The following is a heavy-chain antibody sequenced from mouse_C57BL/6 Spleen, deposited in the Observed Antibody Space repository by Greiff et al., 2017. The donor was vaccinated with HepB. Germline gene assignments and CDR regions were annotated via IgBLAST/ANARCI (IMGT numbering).Heavy chain of an antibody. J-gene: IGHJ4*01. V-gene: IGHV1-42*01. D-gene: IGHD1-1*01. Sequence: EVQLQQSGPELVKPGASVKISCKASGYSFTGYYMNWVKQSPEKSLEWIGEINPSTGGTTYNQKFKAKATLTVDKSSSTAYMQLKSLTSEDSAVYYCASYYGSSYNYAMDYWGQGTSVTVSS. CDR2: INPSTGGT. CDR1: GYSFTGYY. CDR3: ASYYGSSYNYAMDY.